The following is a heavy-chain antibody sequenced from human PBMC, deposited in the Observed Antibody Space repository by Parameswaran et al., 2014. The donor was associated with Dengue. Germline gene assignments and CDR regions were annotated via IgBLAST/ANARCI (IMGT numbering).Heavy chain of an antibody. J-gene: IGHJ4*02. CDR3: ARIRRRGDFWSGYYY. D-gene: IGHD3-3*01. Sequence: RWIRQPPGKALEWLALIDWDDDKYYSTSLKTRLTISKDTSKNQVVLTMTNMDPVDTATYYCARIRRRGDFWSGYYYWGQGTLVTVSS. CDR2: IDWDDDK. V-gene: IGHV2-70*01.